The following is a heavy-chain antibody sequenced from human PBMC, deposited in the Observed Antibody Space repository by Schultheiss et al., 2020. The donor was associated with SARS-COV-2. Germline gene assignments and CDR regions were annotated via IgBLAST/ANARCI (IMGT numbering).Heavy chain of an antibody. J-gene: IGHJ6*02. CDR2: IYYSGTT. D-gene: IGHD3-3*01. Sequence: SETLSLTCAVSGGSISSSNWWSWVRQPPGKGLEWIATIYYSGTTYYNPSLKSRVTISVDTSKNQFSLKLSSVTAADTAVYYCATSGRGVVIPSYYYYGMDVWGQGTTFTVSS. CDR3: ATSGRGVVIPSYYYYGMDV. CDR1: GGSISSSNW. V-gene: IGHV4-4*02.